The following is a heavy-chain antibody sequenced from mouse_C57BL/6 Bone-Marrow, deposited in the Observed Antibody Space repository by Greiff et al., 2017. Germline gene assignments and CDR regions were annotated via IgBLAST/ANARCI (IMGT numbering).Heavy chain of an antibody. J-gene: IGHJ2*01. D-gene: IGHD1-1*01. CDR2: IDPSDSYT. V-gene: IGHV1-59*01. CDR3: ARNYGSPYHY. CDR1: GYTFTSYW. Sequence: VQLQQPGAELVRPGTSVKLSCKASGYTFTSYWMHWVKQRPGQGLEWIGVIDPSDSYTNYNPKFKGKATLTVDTSSSSAYMQLSSLTSADSAVYYSARNYGSPYHYCGQGTALTVSA.